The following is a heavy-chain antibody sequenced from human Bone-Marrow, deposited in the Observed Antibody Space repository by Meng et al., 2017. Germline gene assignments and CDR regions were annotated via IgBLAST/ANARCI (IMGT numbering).Heavy chain of an antibody. CDR1: GGTFSSYA. CDR3: ARAGKYGSGSRYNWFDP. D-gene: IGHD3-10*01. V-gene: IGHV3-23*04. CDR2: ISGGGDTT. Sequence: GQVVQYGAEVKKPGASVKVSCKASGGTFSSYAMSWVRQAPGKGLEWVSGISGGGDTTYYADSVKGRFTISRDNSKNTLYLQMNSLRAEDTAVYYCARAGKYGSGSRYNWFDPWGQGTLVTVSS. J-gene: IGHJ5*02.